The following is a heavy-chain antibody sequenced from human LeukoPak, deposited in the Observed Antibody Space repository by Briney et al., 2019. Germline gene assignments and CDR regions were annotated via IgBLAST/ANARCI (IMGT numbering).Heavy chain of an antibody. D-gene: IGHD2-2*02. J-gene: IGHJ5*02. CDR1: GFTFSSYG. CDR2: IRYDGSKK. V-gene: IGHV3-30*02. Sequence: GGSLRLSCAASGFTFSSYGMHWVRQAPGKGLEWVAFIRYDGSKKYYADSVKGRFTISRDNSKKTLYLQMNSLRAEDTAVYYCAKVRYCSSTSCHIGEFDPWGQGTLVTVSS. CDR3: AKVRYCSSTSCHIGEFDP.